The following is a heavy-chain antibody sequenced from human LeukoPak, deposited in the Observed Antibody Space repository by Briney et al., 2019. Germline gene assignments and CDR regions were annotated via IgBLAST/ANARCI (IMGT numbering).Heavy chain of an antibody. CDR3: ARDRGVRGVSFFDY. Sequence: SETLSLTCTVSGGTISSYYWSWIRQPPGKGLEWIGYIYYGGSTNYTPSLKGRVTISVDTSKNQFSLKLSSVTAADTAVYYCARDRGVRGVSFFDYWGQGTLVTVSS. V-gene: IGHV4-59*01. CDR2: IYYGGST. CDR1: GGTISSYY. J-gene: IGHJ4*02. D-gene: IGHD3-10*01.